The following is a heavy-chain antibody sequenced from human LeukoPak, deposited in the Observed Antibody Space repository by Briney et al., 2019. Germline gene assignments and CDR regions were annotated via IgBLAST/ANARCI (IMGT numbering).Heavy chain of an antibody. D-gene: IGHD3-3*01. CDR3: ARTERNFWSGYYTEAGYYYYMDV. CDR2: MNPNSGNT. V-gene: IGHV1-8*03. CDR1: GYTFTSYD. Sequence: ASVKVSCKASGYTFTSYDINWVRQATGQGLEWMGWMNPNSGNTGYAQKFEGRVTITRNTSISTAYMELSSLRSEDTAVYYCARTERNFWSGYYTEAGYYYYMDVWGKGTTVTVSS. J-gene: IGHJ6*03.